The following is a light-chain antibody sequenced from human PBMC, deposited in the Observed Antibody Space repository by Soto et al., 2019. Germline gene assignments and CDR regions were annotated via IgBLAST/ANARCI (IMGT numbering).Light chain of an antibody. J-gene: IGLJ1*01. V-gene: IGLV2-23*01. CDR3: CSYAGSSTSTIRV. Sequence: QSALTQPASVSGSPGQSITISCTGTSSDVGSYNLVSWYQQHPGKAPKLMIYEGSKRPSGVSNRFSGSKSGNTASLTISGLQAEDEAAYYCCSYAGSSTSTIRVFGTGTKLTVL. CDR1: SSDVGSYNL. CDR2: EGS.